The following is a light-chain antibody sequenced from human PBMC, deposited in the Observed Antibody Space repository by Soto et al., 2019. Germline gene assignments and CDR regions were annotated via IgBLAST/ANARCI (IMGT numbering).Light chain of an antibody. CDR1: QSVSSN. V-gene: IGKV3-15*01. Sequence: EIVMTQSPATLSVSPGEGATLSCRASQSVSSNLAWYQQRPGRAPRLLLYGASTRAAGIPAKFSGSGSGAEFTITITSLQSGDFAVYYCQQYNTGFSWTYGQWTKVEMK. J-gene: IGKJ1*01. CDR3: QQYNTGFSWT. CDR2: GAS.